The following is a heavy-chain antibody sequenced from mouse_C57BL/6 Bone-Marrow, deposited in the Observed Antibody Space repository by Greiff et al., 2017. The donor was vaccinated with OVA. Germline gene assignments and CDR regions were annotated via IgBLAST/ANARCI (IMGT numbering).Heavy chain of an antibody. CDR2: ISNGGGST. J-gene: IGHJ2*01. V-gene: IGHV5-12*01. D-gene: IGHD2-5*01. CDR1: GFTFSDYY. CDR3: ARQNYSNYEYYFDY. Sequence: EVKLMESGGGLVQPGGSLKLSCAASGFTFSDYYMYWVRQTPEKRLEWVAYISNGGGSTYYPDTVKGRFTISRDNAKNTLYLQMSRLKSEDTAMYYCARQNYSNYEYYFDYWGQGTTLTVSS.